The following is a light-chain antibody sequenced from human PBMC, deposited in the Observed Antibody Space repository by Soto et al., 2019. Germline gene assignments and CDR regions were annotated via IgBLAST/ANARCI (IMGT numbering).Light chain of an antibody. CDR2: EGS. J-gene: IGLJ2*01. CDR1: SSDVGSYNL. Sequence: QSALTQPASVSGSPGQSITISCTGTSSDVGSYNLVSWYQQHPGKAHKLMIYEGSKRPSGVSNRFSGSKSGNTASLTISGLQAEDEADYYCCSYAGSSTFHVVFGGGTQLTVL. V-gene: IGLV2-23*03. CDR3: CSYAGSSTFHVV.